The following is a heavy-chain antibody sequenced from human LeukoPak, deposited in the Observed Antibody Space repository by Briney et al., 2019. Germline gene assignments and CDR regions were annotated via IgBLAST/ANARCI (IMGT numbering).Heavy chain of an antibody. CDR2: INHSGST. D-gene: IGHD3-10*01. J-gene: IGHJ4*02. Sequence: PSETLSLTCAVYGGSFSGYYWSWIRQPPGKGLEWIGEINHSGSTNYNPSLKSRVTISVDTSENQFSLKLSSVTAADTAVYYCARGHGTSMVRGVILKWGQGTLVTVSS. CDR3: ARGHGTSMVRGVILK. CDR1: GGSFSGYY. V-gene: IGHV4-34*01.